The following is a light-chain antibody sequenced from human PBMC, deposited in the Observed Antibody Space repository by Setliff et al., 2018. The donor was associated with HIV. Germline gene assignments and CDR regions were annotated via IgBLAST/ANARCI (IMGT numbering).Light chain of an antibody. J-gene: IGLJ1*01. Sequence: LTQPASVSGSPGQSITVSCTGTTNDVGNYNYVSWYQQHPGKAPKLMIYDVTNRPSGVSNRFSGSKSANTASLTISGLQAEDEADYYCSSYASSGTLMVFGTGTKVTVL. CDR1: TNDVGNYNY. CDR3: SSYASSGTLMV. V-gene: IGLV2-14*03. CDR2: DVT.